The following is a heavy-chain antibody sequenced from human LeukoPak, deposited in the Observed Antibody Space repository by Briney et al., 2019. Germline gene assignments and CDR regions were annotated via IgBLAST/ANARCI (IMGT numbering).Heavy chain of an antibody. J-gene: IGHJ3*02. Sequence: GGSLRLSCAASGFTFSSYAMSWVRQAPGKGLEWVSTINGSAGSTYYADSVKGRFTISRDNYKNTLYLQMNSLRAEDTAVYYCAKSPAVLSVDALDIWGQGTMVTVSS. D-gene: IGHD2/OR15-2a*01. CDR1: GFTFSSYA. CDR3: AKSPAVLSVDALDI. V-gene: IGHV3-23*01. CDR2: INGSAGST.